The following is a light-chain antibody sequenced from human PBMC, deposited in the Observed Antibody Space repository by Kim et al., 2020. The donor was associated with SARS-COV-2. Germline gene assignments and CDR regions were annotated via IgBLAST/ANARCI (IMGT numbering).Light chain of an antibody. CDR3: QQSYSTPHT. Sequence: CASVRDRVTITCRASQSISSYLNWYQQKPGKAPELLIYAASSLQTGVPSRFSGSKSGTDFTLTISSLQPEDFATYYCQQSYSTPHTFGQGTKLEI. CDR1: QSISSY. J-gene: IGKJ2*01. V-gene: IGKV1-39*01. CDR2: AAS.